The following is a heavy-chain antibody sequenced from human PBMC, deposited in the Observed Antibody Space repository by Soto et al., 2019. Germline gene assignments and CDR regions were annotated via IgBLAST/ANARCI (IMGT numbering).Heavy chain of an antibody. Sequence: PSETLSLTCTVSGGSVSSGSYYWSWIRQPPGKGLEWIGYIYYSGSTNYNPSLKSRVTISVDTSKNQFSLKLSSVTAADTAVYFCARFQIGEPFPIASWGRGSRSP. CDR2: IYYSGST. V-gene: IGHV4-61*01. CDR1: GGSVSSGSYY. CDR3: ARFQIGEPFPIAS. D-gene: IGHD1-26*01. J-gene: IGHJ5*02.